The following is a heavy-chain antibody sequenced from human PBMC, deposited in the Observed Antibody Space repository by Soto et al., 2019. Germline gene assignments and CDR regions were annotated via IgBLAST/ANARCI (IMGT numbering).Heavy chain of an antibody. CDR1: GFTFINYA. CDR2: ISGSGRST. J-gene: IGHJ4*02. Sequence: GGSLRLSCAASGFTFINYAMSWVRQAPGKGLEWVSKISGSGRSTYYADSVKGRFTISRDNSKNTLYLQMNSLRAEDTAVYYCAKPSGLATAGSAFDYWGQGTLVTVS. V-gene: IGHV3-23*01. CDR3: AKPSGLATAGSAFDY. D-gene: IGHD6-13*01.